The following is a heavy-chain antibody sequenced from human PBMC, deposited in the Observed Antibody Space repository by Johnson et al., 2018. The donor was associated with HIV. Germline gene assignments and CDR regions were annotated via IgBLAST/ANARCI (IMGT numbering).Heavy chain of an antibody. CDR2: INWSGGGT. CDR1: GFKLYEYD. Sequence: VQLVESGGDVVRPGGSLRISCVASGFKLYEYDVSWDRQVPGKGLEWVSGINWSGGGTAYADSVKGRFTVSSDNAKNSLYLQMNSLRAEDTALYYCARALGTAVGAFDIWGQGTMVTVSS. V-gene: IGHV3-20*04. D-gene: IGHD4-23*01. J-gene: IGHJ3*02. CDR3: ARALGTAVGAFDI.